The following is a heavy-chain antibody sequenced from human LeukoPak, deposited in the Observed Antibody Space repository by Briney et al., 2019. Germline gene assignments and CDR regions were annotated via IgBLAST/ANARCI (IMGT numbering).Heavy chain of an antibody. V-gene: IGHV1-2*02. Sequence: GALVKVSCKASGYTFTGYYMHWVRQAPGQGLEWMGWINPNSGGTNYAQKFQGRVTMTRDTSISTAYMELSRLRSDDTAVYYCARDVIAAAGILDCWGQGTLVTVSS. CDR2: INPNSGGT. CDR1: GYTFTGYY. CDR3: ARDVIAAAGILDC. J-gene: IGHJ4*02. D-gene: IGHD6-13*01.